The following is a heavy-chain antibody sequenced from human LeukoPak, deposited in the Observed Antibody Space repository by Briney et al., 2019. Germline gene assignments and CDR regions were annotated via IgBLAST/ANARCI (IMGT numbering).Heavy chain of an antibody. V-gene: IGHV1-18*01. J-gene: IGHJ6*02. D-gene: IGHD3-3*01. CDR2: ISAYNGNT. CDR1: GYTFTSYG. CDR3: ARAKMIFGVVYGMDV. Sequence: ASVTVSCKASGYTFTSYGISWVRQAPGQGLEWMGWISAYNGNTNYAQKLQGRVTMTTDTSTSTAYMELRSLRSDDTAVYYCARAKMIFGVVYGMDVWGQGTTVTVSS.